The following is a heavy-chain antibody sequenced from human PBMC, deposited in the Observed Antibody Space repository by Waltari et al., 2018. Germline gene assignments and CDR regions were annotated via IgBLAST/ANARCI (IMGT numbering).Heavy chain of an antibody. V-gene: IGHV3-48*01. CDR1: AFTFRSYS. CDR2: ISSSSSTI. J-gene: IGHJ4*02. Sequence: EVQLVESGGGLVQPGGSPRLSCAASAFTFRSYSMNWVRQAPGKGLEWVSYISSSSSTIYYADSVKGRFTISRDNAKNSLYLQMNSLRAEDTAVYYCARPPGAGMVAYWGQGTLVTVSS. CDR3: ARPPGAGMVAY. D-gene: IGHD6-13*01.